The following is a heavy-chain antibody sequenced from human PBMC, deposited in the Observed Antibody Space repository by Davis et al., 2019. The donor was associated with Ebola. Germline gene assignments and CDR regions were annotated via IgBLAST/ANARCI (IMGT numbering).Heavy chain of an antibody. Sequence: PGGSLRLSCAASGFTFSSKWMHWVRQAPGKGLVWVSRINNDGSRTSYADSVKGRFTISRDNAKNTLFLQMNGLRAEDTAVYYCARGGRFVDISGNYKYFYGVDVWGQGTTVTVSS. V-gene: IGHV3-74*01. J-gene: IGHJ6*02. CDR2: INNDGSRT. CDR1: GFTFSSKW. CDR3: ARGGRFVDISGNYKYFYGVDV. D-gene: IGHD3-9*01.